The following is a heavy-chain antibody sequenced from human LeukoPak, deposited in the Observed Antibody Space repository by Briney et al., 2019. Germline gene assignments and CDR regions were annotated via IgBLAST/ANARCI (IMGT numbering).Heavy chain of an antibody. CDR2: ITPIFATP. D-gene: IGHD2-2*02. V-gene: IGHV1-69*13. J-gene: IGHJ4*02. Sequence: SVKVSCKASGGTFSNYAISWIRQAPGQGLEWMGGITPIFATPSYAQKFQGRVTITADESTSTAYMELSGLRTEDTAVYYCARWAGYCRITNCYSAFDYWGQGTLVTVSS. CDR1: GGTFSNYA. CDR3: ARWAGYCRITNCYSAFDY.